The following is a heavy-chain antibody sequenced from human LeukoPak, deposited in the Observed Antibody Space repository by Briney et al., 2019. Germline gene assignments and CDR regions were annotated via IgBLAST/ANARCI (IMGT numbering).Heavy chain of an antibody. J-gene: IGHJ6*02. CDR1: GGSFSGYY. D-gene: IGHD1-1*01. CDR3: ATGTEHGMDV. V-gene: IGHV4-59*01. CDR2: IYNSGST. Sequence: PSETLSLTCAVYGGSFSGYYWSWIRQPPGKGLEWIGYIYNSGSTNYNPSLKSRVTISVDTSKNQFSLKLSSVTAADTAVYYCATGTEHGMDVWGQGTTVTVSS.